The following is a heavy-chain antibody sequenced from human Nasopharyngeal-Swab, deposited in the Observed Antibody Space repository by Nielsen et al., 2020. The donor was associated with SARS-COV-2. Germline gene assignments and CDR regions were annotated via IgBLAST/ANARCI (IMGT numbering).Heavy chain of an antibody. CDR3: ASPPPHMGLAVAGQKDYYYGMDV. Sequence: WVRQAPGQGLEWMGIINPSGGSTSYAQKFQGRVTMTRDTSTSTVYMELSSLRSEDTAVYYCASPPPHMGLAVAGQKDYYYGMDVWGQGTTVTVSS. J-gene: IGHJ6*02. CDR2: INPSGGST. D-gene: IGHD6-19*01. V-gene: IGHV1-46*01.